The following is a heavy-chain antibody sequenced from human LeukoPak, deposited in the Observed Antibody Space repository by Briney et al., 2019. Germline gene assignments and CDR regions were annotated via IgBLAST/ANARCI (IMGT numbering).Heavy chain of an antibody. CDR1: GYSFTSYW. J-gene: IGHJ3*02. Sequence: GESLKISCKGSGYSFTSYWIGWVRQMPGKSLELMGIIYPGDSDTRYSPSFQGQVTISADKSISTAYLQWSSLKASDTAMYYCARMGSLDSSSWFGAFDIWGQGTMVTVSS. D-gene: IGHD6-13*01. V-gene: IGHV5-51*01. CDR2: IYPGDSDT. CDR3: ARMGSLDSSSWFGAFDI.